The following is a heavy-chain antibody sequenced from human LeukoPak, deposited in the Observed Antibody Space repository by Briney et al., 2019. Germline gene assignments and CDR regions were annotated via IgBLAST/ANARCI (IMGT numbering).Heavy chain of an antibody. CDR1: GFTFSSYS. V-gene: IGHV3-48*04. CDR2: ISSSSSTI. CDR3: ARGYYDNSGYYFPFDF. D-gene: IGHD3-22*01. J-gene: IGHJ4*02. Sequence: PGGSLRLSCAASGFTFSSYSMNWVRQAPGKGLEWVSYISSSSSTIYYADSVKGRFTISRDNAKNSLYLQMNSLRAEDTAVYYCARGYYDNSGYYFPFDFWGQGTLVTVSS.